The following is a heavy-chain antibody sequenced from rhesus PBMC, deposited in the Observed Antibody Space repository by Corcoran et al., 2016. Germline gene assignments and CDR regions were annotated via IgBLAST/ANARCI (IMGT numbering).Heavy chain of an antibody. CDR1: GFTFGDSG. Sequence: EVQLVESGGGLVQPGGSLSLSSAASGFTFGDSGIHWVRQAPGQGLGWVSSISNTGKTIYYADSVKGRFTVSRDNAKNSLSLQMNSLRAEDTAVYYCTRDDGRYSYGLTNFFDYWGQGVLVTVSS. J-gene: IGHJ4*01. CDR2: ISNTGKTI. V-gene: IGHV3-7*01. D-gene: IGHD5-36*01. CDR3: TRDDGRYSYGLTNFFDY.